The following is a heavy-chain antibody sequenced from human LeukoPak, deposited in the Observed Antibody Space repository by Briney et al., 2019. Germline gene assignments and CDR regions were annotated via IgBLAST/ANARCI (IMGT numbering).Heavy chain of an antibody. CDR3: ARIPYYYDSSVTFDP. CDR2: IYYSGST. J-gene: IGHJ5*02. D-gene: IGHD3-22*01. V-gene: IGHV4-39*07. Sequence: PSETLSLTCTVSGVSISSSSYYWGWIRQPPGKGLQWIGSIYYSGSTYYNPSLKSRLTISIDTSKNQFSLRLTSVTAADTAVYHCARIPYYYDSSVTFDPWGQGTLVTVSS. CDR1: GVSISSSSYY.